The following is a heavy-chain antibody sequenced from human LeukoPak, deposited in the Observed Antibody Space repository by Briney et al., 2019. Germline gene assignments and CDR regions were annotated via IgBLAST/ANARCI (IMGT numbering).Heavy chain of an antibody. J-gene: IGHJ6*04. CDR2: INHSGST. V-gene: IGHV4-34*01. Sequence: PSETLSLTCAVYGGSFSGYYWSWIRQPPGKGLERIGEINHSGSTNYNPSLKSRVTISVDTSKNQFSLKLSSVTAADTAVYYCYGSGSFYYYYGMDVWGKGTTVTVSS. CDR3: YGSGSFYYYYGMDV. D-gene: IGHD3-10*01. CDR1: GGSFSGYY.